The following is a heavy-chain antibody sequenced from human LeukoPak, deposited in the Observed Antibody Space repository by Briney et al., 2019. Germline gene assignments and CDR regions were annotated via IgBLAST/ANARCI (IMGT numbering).Heavy chain of an antibody. V-gene: IGHV4-4*07. CDR1: GGSISSYY. D-gene: IGHD3-22*01. CDR3: ARGGSSGYYLSLYYFDY. J-gene: IGHJ4*02. Sequence: PSETLSLTCSVSGGSISSYYWSWIRQPAGKGLEWIGRIYTSGSTNYNPSLKSRVTISVDTSKNQFSLKLSSVTAADTAVYYCARGGSSGYYLSLYYFDYWGQGTLVTVSS. CDR2: IYTSGST.